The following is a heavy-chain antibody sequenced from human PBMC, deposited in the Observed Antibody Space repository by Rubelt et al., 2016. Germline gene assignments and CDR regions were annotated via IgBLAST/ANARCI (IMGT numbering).Heavy chain of an antibody. CDR3: ASRTYSRSPFDP. CDR2: IYYSGST. CDR1: GGSISSSSYY. Sequence: QLQLQESGPGLVKPSETLSLTCTVSGGSISSSSYYWGWIRQPPGKGLEWIGYIYYSGSTNYHPSLKSRVTLSLDTSKRQFSLKLRSVTAADTAVYYCASRTYSRSPFDPWGQGTLVTVSS. J-gene: IGHJ5*02. V-gene: IGHV4-39*07. D-gene: IGHD6-13*01.